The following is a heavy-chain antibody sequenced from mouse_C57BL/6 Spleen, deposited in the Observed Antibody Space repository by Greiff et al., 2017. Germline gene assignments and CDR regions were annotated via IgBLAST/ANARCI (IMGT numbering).Heavy chain of an antibody. CDR3: ASGTTAQASFDY. CDR2: IDPSDSYT. V-gene: IGHV1-50*01. CDR1: GYTFTSYW. Sequence: QVQLQQPGAELVKPGASVKLSCKASGYTFTSYWMQWVKQRPGQGLEWIGEIDPSDSYTNYNQKFKGKATLTVDTSSSTAYMQLSSLTSEDSAVYYCASGTTAQASFDYWGQGTTLTVSS. J-gene: IGHJ2*01. D-gene: IGHD3-2*02.